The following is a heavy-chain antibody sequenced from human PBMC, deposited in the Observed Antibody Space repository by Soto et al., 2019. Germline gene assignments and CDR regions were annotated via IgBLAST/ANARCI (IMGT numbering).Heavy chain of an antibody. V-gene: IGHV5-51*01. CDR1: GYSVTSYW. Sequence: GESLKISCKGSGYSVTSYWIGWVRQMPGKGLEWMGIIYPGDSDTRYSPSFQGQVTISADKSISTAYLQWSSLKASDTAVYYCARLQDIVVVPAAFDYWGQGTLVTVSS. CDR2: IYPGDSDT. D-gene: IGHD2-2*01. J-gene: IGHJ4*02. CDR3: ARLQDIVVVPAAFDY.